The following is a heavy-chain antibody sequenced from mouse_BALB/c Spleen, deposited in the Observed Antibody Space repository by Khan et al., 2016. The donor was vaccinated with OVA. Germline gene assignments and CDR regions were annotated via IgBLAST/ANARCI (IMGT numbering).Heavy chain of an antibody. V-gene: IGHV5-6*01. CDR2: ISTGGHYT. D-gene: IGHD1-1*01. J-gene: IGHJ3*01. CDR3: ARLAYYYDSEGFAY. Sequence: EVQRVESGGDLVEPGGSLKLSCAASGFTFSTYGMSWVRQTPDKRLEWVATISTGGHYTYYPDSVRGRFTISRDNATNTLYLQMTSLKSEDTAMFYCARLAYYYDSEGFAYWGQGTLVTVSA. CDR1: GFTFSTYG.